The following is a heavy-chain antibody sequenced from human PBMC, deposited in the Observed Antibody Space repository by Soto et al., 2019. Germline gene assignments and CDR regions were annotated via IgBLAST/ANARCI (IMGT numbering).Heavy chain of an antibody. CDR3: AKDRTEQLVRYYFDY. Sequence: GGSLRLSCAASGFTFSSYGMHWVRQAPGKGLEWVAVISYDGSNKYYADSVKGRFTISRDNSKNTLYLQMNSLRAEDTAVYYCAKDRTEQLVRYYFDYWGQGTLVTVSS. D-gene: IGHD6-6*01. J-gene: IGHJ4*02. CDR1: GFTFSSYG. V-gene: IGHV3-30*18. CDR2: ISYDGSNK.